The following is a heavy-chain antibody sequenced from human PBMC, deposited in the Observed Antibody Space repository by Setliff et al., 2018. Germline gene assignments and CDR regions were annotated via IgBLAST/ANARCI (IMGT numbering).Heavy chain of an antibody. Sequence: GESLKISCAASGFNFNGYWMNWVRQAPGKGLEWAANIKEDGSEKFYVDSVKGRFTISRDNAKQSGYLQMNSLRVEDTAVYYCARDRPVTVFGVVTLPWGQGTLVTVS. J-gene: IGHJ5*02. CDR3: ARDRPVTVFGVVTLP. CDR2: IKEDGSEK. CDR1: GFNFNGYW. V-gene: IGHV3-7*01. D-gene: IGHD3-3*01.